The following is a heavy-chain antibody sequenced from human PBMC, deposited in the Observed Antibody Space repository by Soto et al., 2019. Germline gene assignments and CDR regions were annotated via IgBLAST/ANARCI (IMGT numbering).Heavy chain of an antibody. V-gene: IGHV3-7*01. CDR3: ARDGVAAGLYLDN. CDR1: GFVFRSYW. CDR2: INQDESEK. D-gene: IGHD6-19*01. Sequence: GGSLRLSCAASGFVFRSYWMSWVRQAPGKGLEWVANINQDESEKYYVDSVRGRFIISRDNAENSLYLQMNSLRAEDTALYYCARDGVAAGLYLDNWGQGTLVTVSS. J-gene: IGHJ4*02.